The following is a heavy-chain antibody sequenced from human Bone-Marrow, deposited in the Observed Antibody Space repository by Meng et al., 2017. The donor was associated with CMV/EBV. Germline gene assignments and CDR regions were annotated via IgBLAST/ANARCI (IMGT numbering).Heavy chain of an antibody. CDR3: ARGGGSGPHYLFDP. CDR2: INPNSGGT. V-gene: IGHV1-2*02. Sequence: ASVKVSCKASGYTFTGYYMHWVRQAPGQGLEWMGWINPNSGGTNYAQKFQGRVTITRNTSISTAYMELSSLRSEDTAVYYCARGGGSGPHYLFDPWGQGTLVTVSS. J-gene: IGHJ5*02. D-gene: IGHD3-10*01. CDR1: GYTFTGYY.